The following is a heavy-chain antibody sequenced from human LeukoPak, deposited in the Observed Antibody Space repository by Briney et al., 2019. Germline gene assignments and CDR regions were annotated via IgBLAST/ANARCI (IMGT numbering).Heavy chain of an antibody. CDR3: ARDLWSNEDY. J-gene: IGHJ4*02. CDR1: GYTFTSYY. CDR2: IWYDGSIK. V-gene: IGHV3-33*01. Sequence: SCKASGYTFTSYYMHWVRQAPGKGLEWVAVIWYDGSIKYYGDSVKGRFTISRDDSKNTLYLQMNSLRADDTAVYHCARDLWSNEDYWGQGTLVTVSS. D-gene: IGHD3-16*01.